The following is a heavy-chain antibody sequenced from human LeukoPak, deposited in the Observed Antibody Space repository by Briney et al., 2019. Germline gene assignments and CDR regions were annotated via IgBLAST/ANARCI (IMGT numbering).Heavy chain of an antibody. Sequence: GGSLRLSCAASGFTVSSTYMSWVRQAPGKGLEWVSVIYSGGNIYYIDSVKGRFTISRDTSKNTLYLQMNSQRAEDTAVYFCASRHCSGGGCYFAGADPFDYWGQGTLVTVSS. J-gene: IGHJ4*02. CDR2: IYSGGNI. CDR3: ASRHCSGGGCYFAGADPFDY. D-gene: IGHD2-15*01. CDR1: GFTVSSTY. V-gene: IGHV3-53*01.